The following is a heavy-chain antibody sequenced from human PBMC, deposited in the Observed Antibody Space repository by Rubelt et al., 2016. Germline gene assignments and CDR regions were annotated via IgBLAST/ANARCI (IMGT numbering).Heavy chain of an antibody. CDR1: GFTFSSSW. CDR2: IKQDGREK. Sequence: EVQLLESGGGLVQPGGSLRLSCAASGFTFSSSWMSWVRQAPGKGLEGVANIKQDGREKNYVDSVKGRFTISRDNAKNSLFLQMNSMGAEDTAVYYCARDKVVGPTQFDYWGQGTLVSVSS. D-gene: IGHD3-22*01. J-gene: IGHJ4*02. CDR3: ARDKVVGPTQFDY. V-gene: IGHV3-7*01.